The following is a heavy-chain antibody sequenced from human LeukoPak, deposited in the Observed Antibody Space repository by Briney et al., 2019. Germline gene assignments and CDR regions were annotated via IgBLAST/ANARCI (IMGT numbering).Heavy chain of an antibody. CDR3: AKDGGGGDRHFDF. CDR1: GFTFNNYN. Sequence: GGSLRLSCAASGFTFNNYNMHWVRQAPGKGLEWVAFIRHDESERCYADSVKGRFTISSDNSNNMMFLQMNRLTTEDTAVYYCAKDGGGGDRHFDFWGQGALVTVSS. V-gene: IGHV3-30*02. D-gene: IGHD2-21*02. J-gene: IGHJ4*02. CDR2: IRHDESER.